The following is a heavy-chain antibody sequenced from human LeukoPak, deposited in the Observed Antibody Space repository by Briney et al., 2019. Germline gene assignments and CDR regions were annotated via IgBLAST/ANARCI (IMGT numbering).Heavy chain of an antibody. D-gene: IGHD2-2*01. CDR2: ISSTSSYI. V-gene: IGHV3-21*01. Sequence: GGSLRLSCAAAGFTFSSYSMNWVRQAPGKGLEWVSSISSTSSYIYYADSVKGRFTISRDNAKNSLYLQMNSLRAEDTAVYYCAGPSSTVYWGRGTLVTVSS. J-gene: IGHJ4*02. CDR3: AGPSSTVY. CDR1: GFTFSSYS.